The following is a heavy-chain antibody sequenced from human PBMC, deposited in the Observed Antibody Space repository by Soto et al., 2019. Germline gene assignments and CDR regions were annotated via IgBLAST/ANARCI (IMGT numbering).Heavy chain of an antibody. V-gene: IGHV3-23*01. CDR3: AKGLYYDFWSGFSVSRDAFEI. J-gene: IGHJ3*02. CDR1: GFTFSSYA. CDR2: ISGSGGST. D-gene: IGHD3-3*01. Sequence: GGSLRLSCAASGFTFSSYAMSWVRQAPGKGLEWVSAISGSGGSTYYADSVKGRFTISRDNSKDTLYLQMNSLRAEDTAVYYCAKGLYYDFWSGFSVSRDAFEIWGQGTMVT.